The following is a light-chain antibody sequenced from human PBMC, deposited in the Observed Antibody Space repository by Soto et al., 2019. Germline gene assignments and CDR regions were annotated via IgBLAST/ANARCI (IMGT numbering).Light chain of an antibody. CDR1: QTISSW. CDR3: QQYNSYTWT. V-gene: IGKV1-5*01. Sequence: IQLTQSPSSLSASVVDRVTITCRASQTISSWLAWYQQKPGKAPKLLIYDASSLESGVPSRFSGSGSGTEFTLTISSLQPDDFATYYCQQYNSYTWTSGQGTK. J-gene: IGKJ1*01. CDR2: DAS.